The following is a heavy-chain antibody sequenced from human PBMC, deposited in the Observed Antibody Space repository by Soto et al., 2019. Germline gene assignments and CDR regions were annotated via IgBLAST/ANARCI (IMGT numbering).Heavy chain of an antibody. V-gene: IGHV4-39*01. CDR1: GGSISSSSYY. Sequence: QLQLQESGPGLVKPSETLSLTCTVSGGSISSSSYYWGWIRQPPGKGLEWIGSIYYSGSTYYNPSLKSRVTISGDTSKNQFSLKLSSVTAADTAVYYCARQGPRSASLYYFDYWGQGTLVTVSS. D-gene: IGHD3-16*01. CDR3: ARQGPRSASLYYFDY. J-gene: IGHJ4*02. CDR2: IYYSGST.